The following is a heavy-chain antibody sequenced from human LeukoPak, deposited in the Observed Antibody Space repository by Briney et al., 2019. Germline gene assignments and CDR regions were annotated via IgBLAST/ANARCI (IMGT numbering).Heavy chain of an antibody. CDR2: IYHSGSP. J-gene: IGHJ4*02. CDR3: ARAHGDYVYFDY. CDR1: GGSISSGGYS. Sequence: SQTLSLTCAVSGGSISSGGYSWNWIRQPPGKALAWIGYIYHSGSPYYHPSLKSRVTIAVDRSKNQFSLRLSSVTAADTAVYYCARAHGDYVYFDYWGQGTLVTVSS. V-gene: IGHV4-30-2*01. D-gene: IGHD4-17*01.